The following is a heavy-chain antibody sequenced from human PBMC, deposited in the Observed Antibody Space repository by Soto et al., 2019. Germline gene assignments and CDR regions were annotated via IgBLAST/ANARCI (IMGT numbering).Heavy chain of an antibody. CDR2: IIPILGIA. Sequence: QVQLVQSGAEVKKPGSSVKVSCKASGGTFSSYTISWVRQAPGQGLEWMGRIIPILGIANHAQKFQGRVTSTADKSTSTAYMGLSSLGSEDTAVYYCAGWGGNCGGDCYSGDYWGQGTLVTVSS. V-gene: IGHV1-69*02. J-gene: IGHJ4*02. CDR3: AGWGGNCGGDCYSGDY. D-gene: IGHD2-21*02. CDR1: GGTFSSYT.